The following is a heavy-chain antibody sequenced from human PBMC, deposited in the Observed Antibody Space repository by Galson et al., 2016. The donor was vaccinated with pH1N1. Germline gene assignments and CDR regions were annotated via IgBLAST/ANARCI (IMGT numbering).Heavy chain of an antibody. CDR1: GYTFTKYY. CDR3: ARWRSTLGVTGFDL. V-gene: IGHV1-46*03. Sequence: SVKVSCKASGYTFTKYYMHWVRQAPGQGLEWMGIINPSGGNTVYAEKFQGRVTLTSDTSTSIAYMDLSNLRSDDTALYSCARWRSTLGVTGFDLWGQGTLVTVSS. D-gene: IGHD3-10*01. J-gene: IGHJ4*02. CDR2: INPSGGNT.